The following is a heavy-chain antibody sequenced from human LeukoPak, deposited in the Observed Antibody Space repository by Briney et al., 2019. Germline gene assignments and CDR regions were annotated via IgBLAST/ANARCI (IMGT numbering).Heavy chain of an antibody. D-gene: IGHD2-2*01. CDR2: ISSSSSYI. CDR1: GFTFSSYS. J-gene: IGHJ6*04. Sequence: GGSLRLSCAASGFTFSSYSMNWVRQAPGKGLEWVSSISSSSSYIYYADSVKGRFTISRDNAKNSLYLQMNSLRAEDTAVYYCARDLICSSTSCYSYYYGMDVWGKGTTVTASS. V-gene: IGHV3-21*01. CDR3: ARDLICSSTSCYSYYYGMDV.